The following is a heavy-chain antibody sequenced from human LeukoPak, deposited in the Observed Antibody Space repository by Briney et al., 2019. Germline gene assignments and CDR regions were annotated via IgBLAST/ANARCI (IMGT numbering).Heavy chain of an antibody. V-gene: IGHV3-21*01. D-gene: IGHD3-16*01. CDR3: AKEEARWGWFDP. J-gene: IGHJ5*02. Sequence: GGSLRLSCAASGFTFSSYSLNWVRQAPGKGLEWVSSISSSSTYIYYADSVKGRFTISRDNSKNTLDLQMNSLRVEDTAVYYCAKEEARWGWFDPWGQGTLVTVSS. CDR1: GFTFSSYS. CDR2: ISSSSTYI.